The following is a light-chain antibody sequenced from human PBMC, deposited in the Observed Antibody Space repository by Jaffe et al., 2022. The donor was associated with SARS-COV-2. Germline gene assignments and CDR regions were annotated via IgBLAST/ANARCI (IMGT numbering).Light chain of an antibody. V-gene: IGKV3-20*01. CDR1: QSVSTTY. J-gene: IGKJ4*01. CDR3: QQYGNSALT. CDR2: GAS. Sequence: ETVLTQSPGTLSLSPGERATLFCRASQSVSTTYLAWYQQKPGQAPRLLIYGASTRATGIPDRFSGRGSGTDFTLTISRLEPEDSAVYYCQQYGNSALTFGGGTKVEIK.